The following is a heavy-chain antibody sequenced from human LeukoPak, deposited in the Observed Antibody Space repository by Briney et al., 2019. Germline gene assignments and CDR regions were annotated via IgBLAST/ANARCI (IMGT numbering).Heavy chain of an antibody. D-gene: IGHD1-14*01. Sequence: PWETLSLTCTVSGGSISSSSYYWGWIRQPPGKGLEWIGSIYYSGSTYYNPSLKSRVTISVDTSKNQFSLKLSSVTAADTAVYYCARDSEVYKGAFDIWGQGTMVTVSS. J-gene: IGHJ3*02. CDR3: ARDSEVYKGAFDI. CDR1: GGSISSSSYY. V-gene: IGHV4-39*02. CDR2: IYYSGST.